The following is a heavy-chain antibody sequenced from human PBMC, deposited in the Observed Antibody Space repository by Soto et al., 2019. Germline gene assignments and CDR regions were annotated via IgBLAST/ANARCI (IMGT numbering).Heavy chain of an antibody. CDR2: IWYDGSNK. V-gene: IGHV3-33*01. Sequence: QVQLVESGGGVVQPGRSLRLSCAASGFTFSSYGMHWVRQDTGKGLEWVAVIWYDGSNKYYADSVKGRFTISRDNSKNTLYAQRKILRAEDTAVYYCARGSFGYSIIGNKDSVADYWGQGTLVSVAS. J-gene: IGHJ4*02. CDR1: GFTFSSYG. CDR3: ARGSFGYSIIGNKDSVADY. D-gene: IGHD6-13*01.